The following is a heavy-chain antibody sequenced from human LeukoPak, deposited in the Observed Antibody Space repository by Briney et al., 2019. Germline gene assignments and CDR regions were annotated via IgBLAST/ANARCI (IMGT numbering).Heavy chain of an antibody. V-gene: IGHV3-33*01. CDR1: GFTFSSYG. CDR2: IWYDGSNK. CDR3: ARDITIFGVVIRGIDY. D-gene: IGHD3-3*01. J-gene: IGHJ4*02. Sequence: GGSLRLSCAASGFTFSSYGMHWVREAPGKRREWVADIWYDGSNKYYADSVKGRFTISRDNSKKTLYLQMNSLRAEDTAVYYCARDITIFGVVIRGIDYWGQGTLVSVSS.